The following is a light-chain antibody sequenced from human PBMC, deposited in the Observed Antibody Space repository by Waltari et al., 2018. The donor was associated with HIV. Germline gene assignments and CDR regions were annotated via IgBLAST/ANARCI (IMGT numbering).Light chain of an antibody. J-gene: IGLJ1*01. V-gene: IGLV1-44*01. Sequence: QSVLAQPPSASGTPGQRVTISCSASTSNIGGNTVSWYQQLPGKAPKLLIYSNNERPSGVPDRLSGSTSGTSASLVISGLQSEDEADYYCAAWDDSLKGGAFGTGTKVTVL. CDR2: SNN. CDR1: TSNIGGNT. CDR3: AAWDDSLKGGA.